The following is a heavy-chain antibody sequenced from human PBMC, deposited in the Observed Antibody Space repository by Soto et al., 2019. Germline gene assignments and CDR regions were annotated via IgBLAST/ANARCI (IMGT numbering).Heavy chain of an antibody. D-gene: IGHD6-19*01. CDR2: ISGSAGST. J-gene: IGHJ4*02. V-gene: IGHV3-23*01. CDR1: GFTFSSYV. CDR3: AKDFLIVVAGTYFDY. Sequence: EVQLLESGGGLVQPGGSLRLYCAASGFTFSSYVMSWVRQAPGKGLEWVSAISGSAGSTYYADSVKGRFTISRDNSKNTLYLQMNSLRAEDTAVYYCAKDFLIVVAGTYFDYWGQGTLVTVSS.